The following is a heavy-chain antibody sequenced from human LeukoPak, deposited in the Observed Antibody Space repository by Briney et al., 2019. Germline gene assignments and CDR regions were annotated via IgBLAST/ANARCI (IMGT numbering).Heavy chain of an antibody. Sequence: SGTLSLTCAVSGVSISSNNWWGWVRQPPGKGLEWIGEIYHSGSPNYNPSLKSRVTISVDKSRNHFSLNLSSVTAADTAVYYCARDLWVYGGPDAFDIWGQGTMVTVSS. D-gene: IGHD4-23*01. J-gene: IGHJ3*02. CDR2: IYHSGSP. CDR3: ARDLWVYGGPDAFDI. V-gene: IGHV4-4*02. CDR1: GVSISSNNW.